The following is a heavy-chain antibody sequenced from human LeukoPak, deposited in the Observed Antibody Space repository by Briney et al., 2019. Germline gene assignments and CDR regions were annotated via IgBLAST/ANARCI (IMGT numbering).Heavy chain of an antibody. V-gene: IGHV3-23*01. CDR1: GGSISRYY. CDR3: ANSHSPGDWGSYRPYDY. D-gene: IGHD3-16*02. CDR2: ITTTGGRA. Sequence: NPSETLSLTCSVSGGSISRYYWSWVRQAPGKGLEWVSGITTTGGRAYYADSVKGRFTISRDNSKNTLYLQMNSLRVEDTAVYYCANSHSPGDWGSYRPYDYWGQGTLVIVSS. J-gene: IGHJ4*02.